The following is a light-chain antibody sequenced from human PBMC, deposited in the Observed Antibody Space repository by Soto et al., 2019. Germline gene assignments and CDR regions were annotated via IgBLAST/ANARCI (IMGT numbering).Light chain of an antibody. CDR1: QSVSSY. V-gene: IGKV3-20*01. Sequence: EIVLTQSPATLSLSPGERATLSCRASQSVSSYLAWYQQKPGQAPRLLIYDASNRATGIPARFSGSGSGTDFTLTISRLEPEDFVVYFCQQYGSSPLTFGGGTKVDIK. J-gene: IGKJ4*01. CDR3: QQYGSSPLT. CDR2: DAS.